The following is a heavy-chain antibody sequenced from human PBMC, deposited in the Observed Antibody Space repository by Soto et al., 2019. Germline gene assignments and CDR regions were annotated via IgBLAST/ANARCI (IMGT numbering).Heavy chain of an antibody. V-gene: IGHV3-7*01. CDR1: GFTFSSYL. CDR2: IKQDGSEK. Sequence: GGSMILSCAASGFTFSSYLMSWVRQAPGKGLEWVANIKQDGSEKYYVDSVKGRFTISRDNAKNSLYLQMNSLRAEDTAVYYCARELMGIPNPWGQGTLVTVSS. CDR3: ARELMGIPNP. D-gene: IGHD2-8*01. J-gene: IGHJ5*02.